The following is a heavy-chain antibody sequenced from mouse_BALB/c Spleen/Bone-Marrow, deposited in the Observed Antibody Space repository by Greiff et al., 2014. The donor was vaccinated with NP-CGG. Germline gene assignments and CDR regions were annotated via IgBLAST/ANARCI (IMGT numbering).Heavy chain of an antibody. CDR2: ISDGGSYT. D-gene: IGHD3-3*01. CDR3: AREGDGAY. J-gene: IGHJ3*01. Sequence: EVQVVESGGGLVKPGGSLKLSCAASGFTFSDYYMYWVRQTPEKRLGWVATISDGGSYTYYPDSVKGRFTISRDNAKNNLYLQMSSLKSEDTAMYYCAREGDGAYWGQGTLVTVSA. CDR1: GFTFSDYY. V-gene: IGHV5-4*02.